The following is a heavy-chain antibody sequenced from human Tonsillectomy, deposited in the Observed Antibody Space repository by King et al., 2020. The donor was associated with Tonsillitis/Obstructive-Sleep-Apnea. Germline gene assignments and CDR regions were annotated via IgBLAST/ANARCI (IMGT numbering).Heavy chain of an antibody. V-gene: IGHV4-61*01. CDR2: IYYSGST. Sequence: QLQESGPGLVKPSETLSLTCTVSGGSVSSGSYYWIWIRPPPGKGLEWIGYIYYSGSTNYIPSHKSRGTISVDTSKNQFSLKLSSVTAADTAVYYCTRDFCSSTSCYSEYWGQGTLVTVSS. J-gene: IGHJ4*02. CDR1: GGSVSSGSYY. CDR3: TRDFCSSTSCYSEY. D-gene: IGHD2-2*02.